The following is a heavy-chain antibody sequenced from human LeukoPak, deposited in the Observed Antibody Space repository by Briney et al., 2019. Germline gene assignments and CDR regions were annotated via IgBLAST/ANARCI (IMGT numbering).Heavy chain of an antibody. D-gene: IGHD5-24*01. Sequence: ASVKVSCKASGYTITNNWMHWVRQAPGQGLEWMGVINPRGTGTSYGQKFQGRITMSRDTSTSTVYMELSSLRSEDTAFYYCATDHSMADTAWWFDPWGQGTLVTVSS. CDR2: INPRGTGT. V-gene: IGHV1-46*01. CDR1: GYTITNNW. J-gene: IGHJ5*02. CDR3: ATDHSMADTAWWFDP.